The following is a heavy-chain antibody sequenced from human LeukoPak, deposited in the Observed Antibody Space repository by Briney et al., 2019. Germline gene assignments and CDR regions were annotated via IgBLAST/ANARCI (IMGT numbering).Heavy chain of an antibody. CDR1: GFTFSSYW. CDR2: IKQDGSEK. J-gene: IGHJ3*02. Sequence: PGGSLRLSCAASGFTFSSYWMSWVRQAPGEGLEWVANIKQDGSEKYYVDSVKGRVTISRDNAKNSLYMQMNRLRAEDTAVYYCVWSPTHEAFHSSGYYGGLTFDAFDIWGQGTMVTVSS. D-gene: IGHD3-22*01. V-gene: IGHV3-7*01. CDR3: VWSPTHEAFHSSGYYGGLTFDAFDI.